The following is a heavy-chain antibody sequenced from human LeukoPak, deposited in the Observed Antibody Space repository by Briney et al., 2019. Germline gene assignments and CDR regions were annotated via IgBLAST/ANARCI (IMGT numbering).Heavy chain of an antibody. CDR2: IIPIFGTA. D-gene: IGHD3-22*01. V-gene: IGHV1-69*13. CDR3: ARGSPQTYFYDTSGTD. Sequence: SVKVSCKASGGTFSIYAISWVRQAPGQGLEWMGGIIPIFGTANYAQKFQGRVTITADESTSTAYMELSSLRSEDTAVYYCARGSPQTYFYDTSGTDWGQGTLVTVSS. CDR1: GGTFSIYA. J-gene: IGHJ4*02.